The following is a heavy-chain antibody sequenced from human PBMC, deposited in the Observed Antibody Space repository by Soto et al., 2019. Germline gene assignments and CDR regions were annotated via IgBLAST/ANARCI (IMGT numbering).Heavy chain of an antibody. CDR3: ARLDMRDGMDV. CDR1: GGSISTSSYY. J-gene: IGHJ6*02. Sequence: QLQLQESGPGLVKPSETLSLTCTVSGGSISTSSYYWGWIRQPPGKGLEWIGSIYYSGSTYYNPSLKSRVTISVDTSKNQFSLKLSSVTAADTAVYYCARLDMRDGMDVWGQGTTVTVSS. CDR2: IYYSGST. V-gene: IGHV4-39*01.